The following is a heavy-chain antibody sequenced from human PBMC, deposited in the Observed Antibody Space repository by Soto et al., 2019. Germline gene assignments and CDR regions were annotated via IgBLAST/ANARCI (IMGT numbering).Heavy chain of an antibody. CDR1: GFTFSSYG. J-gene: IGHJ6*02. D-gene: IGHD5-18*01. CDR2: IWYDGSNK. Sequence: PGGSLRLSCAASGFTFSSYGMHWVRQAPGKGLEWVAVIWYDGSNKYYADSVKGRFTISRDNSKNTLYLQMNSLRAEDTAVYYFARDSRIQLWSREEWLVPESWDYYYYYYGMDVWGQGTTVTVSS. CDR3: ARDSRIQLWSREEWLVPESWDYYYYYYGMDV. V-gene: IGHV3-33*01.